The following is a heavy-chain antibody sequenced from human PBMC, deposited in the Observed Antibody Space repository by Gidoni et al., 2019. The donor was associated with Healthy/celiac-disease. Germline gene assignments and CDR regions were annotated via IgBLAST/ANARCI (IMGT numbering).Heavy chain of an antibody. CDR1: GFTFSSYG. D-gene: IGHD3-9*01. J-gene: IGHJ6*02. V-gene: IGHV3-30*18. CDR3: AKDNPQNLYDILTGSQYGMDV. CDR2: ISYDGSNK. Sequence: QVQLVESGGGVVQPGRSLRLSCAASGFTFSSYGMHWVRQAPGKGLEWVAVISYDGSNKYYADSVKGRFTISRDNSKNTLYLQMNSLRAEDTAVYYCAKDNPQNLYDILTGSQYGMDVWGQGTTVTVSS.